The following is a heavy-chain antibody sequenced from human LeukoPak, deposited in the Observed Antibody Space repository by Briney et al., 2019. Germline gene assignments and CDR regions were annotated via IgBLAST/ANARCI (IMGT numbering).Heavy chain of an antibody. V-gene: IGHV3-23*01. CDR3: AKDQWQLGDYFDY. CDR1: GFTFSTYA. CDR2: ISGSGGST. Sequence: GGSLRLSCAASGFTFSTYAMTWVRQAPGKGLEWVSAISGSGGSTYYADSVRGRFTISRDNSKSTLSLQMNSLRAEDTAIYYCAKDQWQLGDYFDYWGQGTLVTVSS. J-gene: IGHJ4*02. D-gene: IGHD6-6*01.